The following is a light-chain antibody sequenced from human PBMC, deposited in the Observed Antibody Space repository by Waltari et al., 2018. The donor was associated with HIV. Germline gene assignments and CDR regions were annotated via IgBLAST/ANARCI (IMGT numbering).Light chain of an antibody. CDR1: SSDVGRYNL. J-gene: IGLJ2*01. CDR2: EVN. Sequence: QSALTQPASVSGSPGQSITISCTGTSSDVGRYNLVSWYQQHPGKAPKLLIYEVNKRPSGVSNRLSGSKSGNTASLTISGLQAEDEADYYCCSYAGSSTFKVFGGGTKLTVL. CDR3: CSYAGSSTFKV. V-gene: IGLV2-23*02.